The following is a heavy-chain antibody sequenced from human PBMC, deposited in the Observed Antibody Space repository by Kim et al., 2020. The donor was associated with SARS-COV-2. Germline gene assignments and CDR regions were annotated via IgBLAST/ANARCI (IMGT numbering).Heavy chain of an antibody. V-gene: IGHV3-15*01. D-gene: IGHD2-8*02. Sequence: PVKGRLTISRDDSKNTLYLQMNSLKTEDTAVYYCTTDWSRDIVLVTYRYWGQGTLVTVSS. J-gene: IGHJ4*02. CDR3: TTDWSRDIVLVTYRY.